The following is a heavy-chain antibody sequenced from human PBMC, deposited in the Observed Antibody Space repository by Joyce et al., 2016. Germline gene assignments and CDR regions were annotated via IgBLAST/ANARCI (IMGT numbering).Heavy chain of an antibody. V-gene: IGHV1-3*01. D-gene: IGHD2-15*01. J-gene: IGHJ4*02. CDR1: GYPFTNND. CDR3: ARGRTLLD. Sequence: QVQLVQSGAEVTKPGASVKVSCKASGYPFTNNDIHWVRQAPGQSLEWMGWVSADSGRTKYSQNFQGTLTFTRDPSATTAYMELSSLRIDDTAIYYCARGRTLLDWGQGTLVTVSS. CDR2: VSADSGRT.